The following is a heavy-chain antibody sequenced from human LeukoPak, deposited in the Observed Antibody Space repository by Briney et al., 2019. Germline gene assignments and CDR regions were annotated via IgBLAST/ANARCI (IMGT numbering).Heavy chain of an antibody. V-gene: IGHV1-18*04. CDR1: GYTFSSYH. J-gene: IGHJ5*02. CDR2: ISAYNGNT. Sequence: ASVKGSCKASGYTFSSYHMHWVRQAPGQGLEWMGWISAYNGNTNYAQKLQGRVTMTTDTSTSTAYMELRSLRSDDTAVYYCARGYVGGWFDPWGQGTLVTVSS. D-gene: IGHD2-15*01. CDR3: ARGYVGGWFDP.